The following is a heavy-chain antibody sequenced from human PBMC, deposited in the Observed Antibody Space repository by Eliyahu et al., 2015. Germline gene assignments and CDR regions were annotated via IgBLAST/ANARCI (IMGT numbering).Heavy chain of an antibody. J-gene: IGHJ6*02. CDR2: IIPIFGTA. V-gene: IGHV1-69*05. CDR1: GGTFSSYA. Sequence: SGGTFSSYAISWVRQAPGQGLEWMGGIIPIFGTANYAQKFQGRVTITTDESTSTAYMELSSLRSEDTAVYYCARCGDIVVVPAAYPSYYYYYGMDVWGQGTTVTVSS. CDR3: ARCGDIVVVPAAYPSYYYYYGMDV. D-gene: IGHD2-2*01.